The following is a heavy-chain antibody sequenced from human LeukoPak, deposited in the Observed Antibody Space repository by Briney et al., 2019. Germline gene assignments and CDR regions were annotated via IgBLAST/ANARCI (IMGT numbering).Heavy chain of an antibody. CDR2: ISSSSSYI. CDR3: ARESYYYGSGSDY. V-gene: IGHV3-21*01. J-gene: IGHJ4*02. D-gene: IGHD3-10*01. CDR1: GFTFSSYS. Sequence: GGSLRLSCAASGFTFSSYSMNCVRQAPGKGLEWVSSISSSSSYIYYADSVKGRFTISRDNAKNSLYPQMNSLRAEDTAVYYCARESYYYGSGSDYWGQGTLVTVSS.